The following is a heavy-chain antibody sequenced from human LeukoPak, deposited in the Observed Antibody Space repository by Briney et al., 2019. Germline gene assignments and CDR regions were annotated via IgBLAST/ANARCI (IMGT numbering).Heavy chain of an antibody. CDR3: AKPDSSGWYYAIDY. CDR1: GFTFSSYG. D-gene: IGHD6-19*01. J-gene: IGHJ4*02. V-gene: IGHV3-30*18. Sequence: GGSLRLPCAASGFTFSSYGIHWVRQAPGKGLEWVAVISYDGSNKYYADSVKGRFTISRDNSKNTLYLQMNSLRAEDTAVYYCAKPDSSGWYYAIDYWGQGTLVTVSS. CDR2: ISYDGSNK.